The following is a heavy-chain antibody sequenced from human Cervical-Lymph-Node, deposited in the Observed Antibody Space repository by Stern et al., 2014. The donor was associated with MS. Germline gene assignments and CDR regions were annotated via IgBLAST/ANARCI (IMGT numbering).Heavy chain of an antibody. J-gene: IGHJ6*02. Sequence: QVQLQESGPGLVKASETLSLTCSVSGGSISFYYWNWMRQPPGKGLEWIGYIYYTGTTNYNPALNSRVTLSGDKPKTQFSLKRTFLTAADTAVYYCARFPTVRYGMDVWGQGTAVAVSS. V-gene: IGHV4-59*08. D-gene: IGHD4-17*01. CDR1: GGSISFYY. CDR3: ARFPTVRYGMDV. CDR2: IYYTGTT.